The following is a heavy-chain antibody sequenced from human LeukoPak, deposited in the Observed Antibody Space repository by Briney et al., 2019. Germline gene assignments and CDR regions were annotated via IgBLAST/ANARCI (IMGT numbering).Heavy chain of an antibody. J-gene: IGHJ4*02. D-gene: IGHD6-19*01. CDR2: ISYDGSNK. Sequence: GGSLRLSCAASGFTFSSYAMHWVRQATGKGLEGVAVISYDGSNKYYADSVKGRFTISRDNSKNTLYLQMNSLRAEDTAVYYCARDPDVMYSSGWLDYWGQGTLVTVSS. CDR3: ARDPDVMYSSGWLDY. CDR1: GFTFSSYA. V-gene: IGHV3-30*04.